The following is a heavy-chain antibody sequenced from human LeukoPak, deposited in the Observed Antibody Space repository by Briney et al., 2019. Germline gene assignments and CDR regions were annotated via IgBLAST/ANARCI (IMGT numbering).Heavy chain of an antibody. D-gene: IGHD3-10*01. V-gene: IGHV3-21*01. CDR2: ISGTSTYI. CDR1: GFTFSTHR. J-gene: IGHJ6*02. Sequence: GGSLRLSCAASGFTFSTHRMHWVRQAPGKGLEWVSSISGTSTYIHYADSVRGRFTISRDNAKNSLYLQMNSLRAEDTAAYYCARDRGFIGVFYNGIDVWGQGTTVTVSS. CDR3: ARDRGFIGVFYNGIDV.